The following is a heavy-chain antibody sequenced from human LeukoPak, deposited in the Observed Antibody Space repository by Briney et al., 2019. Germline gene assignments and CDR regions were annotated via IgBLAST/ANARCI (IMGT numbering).Heavy chain of an antibody. CDR3: AKDLSGSYYNSFDY. CDR2: ISGSGGSA. CDR1: GFTFSSYA. Sequence: GGSLRLSCAASGFTFSSYAMSWVRQAPGKGLEWVSAISGSGGSAYYADSVKGRFTISRDNSKNTLYLQMNSLRAEDTAVYYCAKDLSGSYYNSFDYWGQGTLVTVSS. D-gene: IGHD3-10*01. J-gene: IGHJ4*02. V-gene: IGHV3-23*01.